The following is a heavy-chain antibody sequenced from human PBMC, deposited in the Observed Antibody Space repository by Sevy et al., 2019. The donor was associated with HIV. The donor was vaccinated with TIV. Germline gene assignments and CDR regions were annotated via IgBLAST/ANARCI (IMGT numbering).Heavy chain of an antibody. CDR3: ARVLSSGWYRDAFDI. CDR2: IKQDGSEK. J-gene: IGHJ3*02. D-gene: IGHD6-19*01. Sequence: GGSLRLSCAASGFTFSSYWMSWVRQAPGKGLEWVANIKQDGSEKYYVDFVKGRFTISRDNAKSSLYLQMNSLRAEDTAVYYCARVLSSGWYRDAFDIWGQGTMVTVSS. V-gene: IGHV3-7*01. CDR1: GFTFSSYW.